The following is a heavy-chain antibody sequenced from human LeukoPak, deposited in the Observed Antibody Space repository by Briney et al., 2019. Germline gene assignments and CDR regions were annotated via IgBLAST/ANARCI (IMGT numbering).Heavy chain of an antibody. V-gene: IGHV4-30-4*01. CDR3: ARVINNYYDSSGYPRD. D-gene: IGHD3-22*01. CDR2: IYYSGST. Sequence: SQTLSLTCTVSGGSISSGDYYWSWIRQPPGKGLEWIGYIYYSGSTYYNPSLKSRVTISVDTSKNQFSLKLSSVTAADTAVYYCARVINNYYDSSGYPRDWGQGTLVTVSS. J-gene: IGHJ4*02. CDR1: GGSISSGDYY.